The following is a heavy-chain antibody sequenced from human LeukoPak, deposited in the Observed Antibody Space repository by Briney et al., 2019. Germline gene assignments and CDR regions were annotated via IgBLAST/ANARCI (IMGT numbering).Heavy chain of an antibody. J-gene: IGHJ4*02. CDR3: ARKTTVTDFDY. V-gene: IGHV1-46*01. CDR1: GYTFTSYY. Sequence: ASVKVSCKASGYTFTSYYMHWVRQAPGQGLEWMGIINPSGGSTSYAQKFQGRVTMTRDMSTSTVYMELRSLRSEDTAVYYCARKTTVTDFDYWGQGTLVTVSS. D-gene: IGHD4-17*01. CDR2: INPSGGST.